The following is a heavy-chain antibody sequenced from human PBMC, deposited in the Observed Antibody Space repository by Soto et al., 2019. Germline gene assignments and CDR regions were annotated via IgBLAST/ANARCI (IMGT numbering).Heavy chain of an antibody. CDR3: ARREIQGPIDY. Sequence: QVQLQESGPGLVKPSDTLSLTCAVSGYSISSSNWWGWIRQPPGKGLEWIGYIYYSGTTYYNPSLKRXATLSXXTSKNQFSLKLTSVTAVDTAVYYCARREIQGPIDYWGQGTLVTVSS. J-gene: IGHJ4*02. CDR2: IYYSGTT. CDR1: GYSISSSNW. V-gene: IGHV4-28*01. D-gene: IGHD1-26*01.